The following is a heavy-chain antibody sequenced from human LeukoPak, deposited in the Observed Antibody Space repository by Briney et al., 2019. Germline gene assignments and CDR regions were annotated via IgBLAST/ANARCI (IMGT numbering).Heavy chain of an antibody. Sequence: SETLSLTCSVSGASIISYHWSWVRQPPGKGLELIGFVHYSGSTNYNPSLKSRVTISADKSKNQFSLSLTSVTAADTALYYCARSPLESRRDAYNFYFDYWGQGALVTVSS. CDR2: VHYSGST. CDR3: ARSPLESRRDAYNFYFDY. D-gene: IGHD5-24*01. V-gene: IGHV4-59*08. J-gene: IGHJ4*02. CDR1: GASIISYH.